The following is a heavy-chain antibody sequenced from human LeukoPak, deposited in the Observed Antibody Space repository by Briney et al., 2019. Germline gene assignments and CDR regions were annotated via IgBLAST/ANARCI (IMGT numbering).Heavy chain of an antibody. J-gene: IGHJ4*02. CDR3: AKDYSSASYYVDY. D-gene: IGHD3-22*01. CDR1: AFTFSSHG. Sequence: GGSLRLSCAASAFTFSSHGMHWVRHAPGKGLEWVAFIRYDGSNKYYAESVKGRFTIPRDNSKNTLYLEMNSLRAEDTAVYYCAKDYSSASYYVDYWGQGILVTVSS. V-gene: IGHV3-30*02. CDR2: IRYDGSNK.